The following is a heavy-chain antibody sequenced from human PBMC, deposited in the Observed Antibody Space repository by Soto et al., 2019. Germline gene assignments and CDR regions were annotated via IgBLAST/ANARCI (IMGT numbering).Heavy chain of an antibody. V-gene: IGHV1-18*01. J-gene: IGHJ4*02. Sequence: QVQLLQSGAEVKKPGASVKVSCKVSGYRFSNYGITWVRQAPGQGLEWMGWISVYDGKTAYAQKVQDRVTVTIDTSTRTAYMELRSLRADDTDVYHCARAVPYSVGSRLDSWGQGTLVTVFS. CDR2: ISVYDGKT. D-gene: IGHD1-26*01. CDR1: GYRFSNYG. CDR3: ARAVPYSVGSRLDS.